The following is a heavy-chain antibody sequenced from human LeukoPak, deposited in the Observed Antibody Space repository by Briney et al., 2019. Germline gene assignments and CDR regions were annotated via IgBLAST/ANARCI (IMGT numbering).Heavy chain of an antibody. CDR2: IYPGDSDT. CDR3: ARQAGYCSSTSCPNWFDP. V-gene: IGHV5-51*01. CDR1: GYSFTSYW. J-gene: IGHJ5*02. D-gene: IGHD2-2*01. Sequence: GEALKTSCKGSGYSFTSYWIGWVRQMPGKGLEWMGIIYPGDSDTRYSPSFQGQVTISADKSISTAYLQWSSLKASDTAMYYCARQAGYCSSTSCPNWFDPWGQGTLVTVSS.